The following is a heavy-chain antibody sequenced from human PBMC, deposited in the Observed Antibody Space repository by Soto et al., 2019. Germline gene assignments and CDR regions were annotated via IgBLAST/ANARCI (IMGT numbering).Heavy chain of an antibody. J-gene: IGHJ4*02. CDR3: ARDNLVEFDY. Sequence: QVQLVESGGGVVQPGRSLRLSCAASGFTFSSYGMHWVRQAPGKGLEWVAVIWYDGSNKYYADSVKGRFTISRDNSKNTLYLQMNSPRAEDTAVYYCARDNLVEFDYWGQGTLVTVSS. CDR1: GFTFSSYG. CDR2: IWYDGSNK. V-gene: IGHV3-33*01. D-gene: IGHD2-15*01.